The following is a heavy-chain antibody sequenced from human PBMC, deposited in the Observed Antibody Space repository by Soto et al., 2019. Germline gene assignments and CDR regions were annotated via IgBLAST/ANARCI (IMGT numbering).Heavy chain of an antibody. D-gene: IGHD5-18*01. CDR1: GFNFSTYY. Sequence: ASVKVSCKTSGFNFSTYYFNWVRQAAGQGPEWMGWLNPRNGQTGYVQKFRGRVTMTRDTSIATVYLELSRLTSEDTAIYFCARDKDTSMVDHWGQGTLVTVSS. CDR2: LNPRNGQT. J-gene: IGHJ4*02. V-gene: IGHV1-8*01. CDR3: ARDKDTSMVDH.